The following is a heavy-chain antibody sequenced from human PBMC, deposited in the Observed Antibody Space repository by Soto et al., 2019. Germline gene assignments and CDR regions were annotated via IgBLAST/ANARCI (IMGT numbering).Heavy chain of an antibody. Sequence: SVKVSCKASGGTFSSYAISWVRQAPGQGLEWMGGIIPIFGTANYAQKFQGRVTITADKSTSTAYMELSSLRSEDTAVYYCARSSQQLADTYYYYGMDVWGQGTTVTSP. V-gene: IGHV1-69*06. CDR1: GGTFSSYA. D-gene: IGHD6-13*01. CDR2: IIPIFGTA. CDR3: ARSSQQLADTYYYYGMDV. J-gene: IGHJ6*02.